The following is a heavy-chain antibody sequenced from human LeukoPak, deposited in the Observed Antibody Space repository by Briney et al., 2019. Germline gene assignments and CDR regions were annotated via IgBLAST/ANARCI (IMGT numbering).Heavy chain of an antibody. V-gene: IGHV3-23*01. CDR3: AKLYSNYYYYYMDV. D-gene: IGHD4-11*01. CDR1: GFTFSSYA. J-gene: IGHJ6*03. CDR2: ISGSGGST. Sequence: GGSLRLSCAASGFTFSSYAMSWVRQAPGKGLEWVSAISGSGGSTYYADSVKGRFTIPRDNSKNTLYLQMNSLRAEDTAVYYCAKLYSNYYYYYMDVWGKGTTVTVSS.